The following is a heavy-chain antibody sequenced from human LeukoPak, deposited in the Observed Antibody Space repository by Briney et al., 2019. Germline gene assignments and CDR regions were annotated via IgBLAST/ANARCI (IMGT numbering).Heavy chain of an antibody. J-gene: IGHJ4*02. Sequence: PGGSLRLSCAASGFTFSSYEMNWVRQAPGKGLEWVSYISSSGSTIYYADSVRGRFTISRDNAKNSLYLQMNSLRVEDTAVYYCARDGVGADVIDYWGQGTLVTVSS. D-gene: IGHD1-26*01. V-gene: IGHV3-48*03. CDR1: GFTFSSYE. CDR3: ARDGVGADVIDY. CDR2: ISSSGSTI.